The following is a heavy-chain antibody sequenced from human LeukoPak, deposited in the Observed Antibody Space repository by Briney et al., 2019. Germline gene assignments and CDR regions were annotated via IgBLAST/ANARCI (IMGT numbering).Heavy chain of an antibody. CDR1: GFTFSNYG. V-gene: IGHV3-33*06. J-gene: IGHJ4*02. D-gene: IGHD2-8*01. CDR3: AKETNGLKL. Sequence: GRSLRLSCAASGFTFSNYGMHWVRQAPGKGLEWVAVIWYDGSDKYYIDSVKGRFTISRDNSKNTLYLQMNSLSAGDTAVYYCAKETNGLKLWGQGALVTVSS. CDR2: IWYDGSDK.